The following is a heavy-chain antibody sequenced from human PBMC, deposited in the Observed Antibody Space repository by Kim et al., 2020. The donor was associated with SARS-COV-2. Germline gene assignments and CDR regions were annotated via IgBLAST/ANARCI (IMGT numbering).Heavy chain of an antibody. Sequence: GGSLRLSCAASGFTFSSYSMNWVRQAPGKGLEWVSSISSSSSYIYYADSVKGRFTISRDNAKNSLYLQMNSLRAEDTAVYYCAREYDGSGYYSNWFDPWGQGTLVTVSS. CDR2: ISSSSSYI. J-gene: IGHJ5*02. CDR3: AREYDGSGYYSNWFDP. V-gene: IGHV3-21*01. D-gene: IGHD3-22*01. CDR1: GFTFSSYS.